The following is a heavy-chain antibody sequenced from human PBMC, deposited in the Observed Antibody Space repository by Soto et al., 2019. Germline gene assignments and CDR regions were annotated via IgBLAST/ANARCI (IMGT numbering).Heavy chain of an antibody. J-gene: IGHJ4*02. CDR3: AKDMGLVVVAAHFDY. CDR2: ISWNSGSI. V-gene: IGHV3-9*01. D-gene: IGHD2-15*01. Sequence: GGSLRLSCAASGFTFDDYAMHWVRQAPGKGLEWVSGISWNSGSIGYADSVKGRFTISRDNAKNSLYLQMNSLRAEDTALYYCAKDMGLVVVAAHFDYWGQGTLVTVSS. CDR1: GFTFDDYA.